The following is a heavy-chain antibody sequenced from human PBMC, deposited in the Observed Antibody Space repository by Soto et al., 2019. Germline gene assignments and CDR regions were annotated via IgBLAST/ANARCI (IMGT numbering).Heavy chain of an antibody. CDR3: ARDDYGDSTFDY. J-gene: IGHJ4*02. CDR2: ISSSSSYI. D-gene: IGHD4-17*01. Sequence: GGSLRLSCAASGFTFISYSMSWVRQAPGKGLEWVSSISSSSSYIYYADSVKGRFTISRDNAKNSLYLQMNSLRAEDTAVYYCARDDYGDSTFDYWGQGTLVTVSS. CDR1: GFTFISYS. V-gene: IGHV3-21*01.